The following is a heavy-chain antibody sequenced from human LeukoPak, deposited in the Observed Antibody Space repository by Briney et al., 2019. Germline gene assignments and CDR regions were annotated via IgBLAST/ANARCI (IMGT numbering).Heavy chain of an antibody. CDR3: ARCGYCSSTSCSRGAFDI. J-gene: IGHJ3*02. Sequence: ASVKVSFKASGYTFTGYYMHWVRQAPGQGREWMGWINPNSGGTNYAQKFQGWVTMTRDTSISTAYMELSRLRSDDTAVYYCARCGYCSSTSCSRGAFDIWGQGTMVTVSS. D-gene: IGHD2-2*01. CDR1: GYTFTGYY. CDR2: INPNSGGT. V-gene: IGHV1-2*04.